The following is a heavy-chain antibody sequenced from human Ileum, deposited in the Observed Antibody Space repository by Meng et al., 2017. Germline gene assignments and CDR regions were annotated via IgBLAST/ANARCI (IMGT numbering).Heavy chain of an antibody. CDR2: ISSNSGSI. D-gene: IGHD2-15*01. CDR1: GFNFDNYA. J-gene: IGHJ4*02. CDR3: VKGGAPGFFDF. V-gene: IGHV3-9*03. Sequence: GGSLRLSCAASGFNFDNYAMHWVRQAPGKGLEWVSGISSNSGSIGYADSVKGRFTISRDNAKNSLYLQMNNLRTEDMALYFCVKGGAPGFFDFWGQGTVVTVSS.